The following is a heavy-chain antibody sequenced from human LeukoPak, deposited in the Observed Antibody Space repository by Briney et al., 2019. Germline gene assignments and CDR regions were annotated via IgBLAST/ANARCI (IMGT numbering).Heavy chain of an antibody. CDR1: GFTFSSYS. CDR2: ISSSSSYI. Sequence: GGSLRLSCAASGFTFSSYSMNWVRQAPGKGLEWVSSISSSSSYIYYADSVKGRFTISRDNAKNSLYLQMNSLRAEDTAVYYCARVDGFWSGYHSDNWFDPWGQGTLVTVSS. J-gene: IGHJ5*02. D-gene: IGHD3-3*01. V-gene: IGHV3-21*01. CDR3: ARVDGFWSGYHSDNWFDP.